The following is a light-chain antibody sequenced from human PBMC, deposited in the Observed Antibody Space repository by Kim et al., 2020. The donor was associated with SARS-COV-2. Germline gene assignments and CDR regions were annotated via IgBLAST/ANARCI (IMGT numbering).Light chain of an antibody. CDR1: SSDVGGYNY. Sequence: QSALTQPRSVSWSPGQSVTISCTGTSSDVGGYNYVSWYQQHPGRAPKLMINDVTKRPSGVHDRFSGSKSGNTASLTISGLQAEDEADYYCCSYAGGYTHVVFGGGTQLTVL. CDR3: CSYAGGYTHVV. V-gene: IGLV2-11*01. CDR2: DVT. J-gene: IGLJ2*01.